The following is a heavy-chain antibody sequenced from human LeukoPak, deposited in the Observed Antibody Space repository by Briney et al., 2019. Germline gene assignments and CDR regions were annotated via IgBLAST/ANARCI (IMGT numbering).Heavy chain of an antibody. J-gene: IGHJ4*02. CDR1: GYTFTSYA. V-gene: IGHV1-3*01. CDR2: INAGNGNT. CDR3: ARDGAPDYGSGSYTFDY. D-gene: IGHD3-10*01. Sequence: ASVKVSCKASGYTFTSYAMHWVRQAPGQRLEWMGWINAGNGNTKYSQKFQGRVTITRDTSASTAYMELSSLRSEDTAVYHCARDGAPDYGSGSYTFDYWGQGTLVTVSS.